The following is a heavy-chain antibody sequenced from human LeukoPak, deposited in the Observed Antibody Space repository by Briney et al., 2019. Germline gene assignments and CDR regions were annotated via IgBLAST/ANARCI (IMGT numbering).Heavy chain of an antibody. CDR3: ASVFWVITAPVHFDY. CDR2: IYYSGST. Sequence: SETLSLTCTVSGGSISSSSYYWGWIRQPPGKGLEWIGSIYYSGSTYYNPSLKSRVTISVDTSKNQSSLKLSSVTAADTAVYYCASVFWVITAPVHFDYWGQGTLVTVSS. J-gene: IGHJ4*02. V-gene: IGHV4-39*01. CDR1: GGSISSSSYY. D-gene: IGHD3-3*01.